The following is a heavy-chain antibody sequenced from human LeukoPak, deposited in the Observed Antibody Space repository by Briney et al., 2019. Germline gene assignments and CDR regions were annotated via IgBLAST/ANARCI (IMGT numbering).Heavy chain of an antibody. V-gene: IGHV4-30-2*01. CDR1: GGSISSGGYS. Sequence: SQTLSLTCAVSGGSISSGGYSWSWIRQPPGKGPEWIGYIYHSGSTYYNPSLKSRVTISVDRSKNQFSLKLSSVTAADTAVYYCASQYCSSTSCLFGYWGQGTLVTVSS. D-gene: IGHD2-2*01. CDR2: IYHSGST. CDR3: ASQYCSSTSCLFGY. J-gene: IGHJ4*02.